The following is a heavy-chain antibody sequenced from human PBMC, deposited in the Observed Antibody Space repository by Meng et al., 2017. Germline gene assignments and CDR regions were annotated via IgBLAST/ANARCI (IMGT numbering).Heavy chain of an antibody. V-gene: IGHV4-59*01. J-gene: IGHJ6*02. CDR1: GGSISSYY. D-gene: IGHD3-16*01. CDR3: ARDAAYTVTYYYYYYGMDV. CDR2: IYYSGST. Sequence: GSLRLSCTVSGGSISSYYWSWIRQPPGKGLEWIGYIYYSGSTNYNPSLKSRVTISVDTSKNQFSLKLSSVTAADTAVYYCARDAAYTVTYYYYYYGMDVWGQGTTVTVSS.